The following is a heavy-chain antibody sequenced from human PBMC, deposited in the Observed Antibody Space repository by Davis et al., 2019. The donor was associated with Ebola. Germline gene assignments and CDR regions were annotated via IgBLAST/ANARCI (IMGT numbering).Heavy chain of an antibody. D-gene: IGHD3-16*01. J-gene: IGHJ6*03. CDR2: IYYSGST. CDR3: ARVPPTFGGASIMDV. V-gene: IGHV4-30-4*01. Sequence: PSETLSLTCTVSSGSISSGYYYWSWIRQPPGKGLEYIGYIYYSGSTYYNPSLKSRVTISVDKSKNHFSLKLTSVTAADTAVYYCARVPPTFGGASIMDVWGKGTTVTVSS. CDR1: SGSISSGYYY.